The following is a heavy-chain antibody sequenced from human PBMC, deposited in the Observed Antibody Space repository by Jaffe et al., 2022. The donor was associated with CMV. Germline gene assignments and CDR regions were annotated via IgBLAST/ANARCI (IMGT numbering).Heavy chain of an antibody. CDR1: GFTISNNY. CDR2: IYRGGSR. V-gene: IGHV3-53*01. J-gene: IGHJ2*01. Sequence: EVQLVESGGGLIQPGGSLRLSCAASGFTISNNYMNWVRQAPGKGLEWVSIIYRGGSRYNADSVKGRFTISRDSSKNTLFLQMNSLRAEDTAVYYCARGYGDKGYFDLWGRGTLVTVSS. D-gene: IGHD4-17*01. CDR3: ARGYGDKGYFDL.